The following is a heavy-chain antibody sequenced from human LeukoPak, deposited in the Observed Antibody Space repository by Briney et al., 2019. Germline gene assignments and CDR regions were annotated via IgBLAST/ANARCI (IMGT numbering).Heavy chain of an antibody. CDR3: ARDLRTGIAPGY. CDR1: GGSISSYY. J-gene: IGHJ4*02. V-gene: IGHV4-4*07. Sequence: PSETLSLTCTVPGGSISSYYWSWIRQPAGKGLDWIGRIYTSGSTNYNPSLKSRVTMSVDTSKNQFSLKLSSVTAADTAVYYCARDLRTGIAPGYWGQGTLVTVSS. D-gene: IGHD6-13*01. CDR2: IYTSGST.